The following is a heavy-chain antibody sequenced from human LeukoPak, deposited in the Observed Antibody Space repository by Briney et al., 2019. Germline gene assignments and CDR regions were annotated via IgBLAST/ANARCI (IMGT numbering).Heavy chain of an antibody. CDR1: GFTFSSYA. V-gene: IGHV3-23*01. CDR2: ISGSGGST. J-gene: IGHJ4*02. D-gene: IGHD6-13*01. Sequence: PGGSLRLSCAASGFTFSSYAMSWVRQAPGKGLEWVSAISGSGGSTYYADSVKGRFTISRDNSKNTLYLQMNSLRAEDTAVYYCAKVFSTSSGYSGSWHGIDYWGQGTLVTVSS. CDR3: AKVFSTSSGYSGSWHGIDY.